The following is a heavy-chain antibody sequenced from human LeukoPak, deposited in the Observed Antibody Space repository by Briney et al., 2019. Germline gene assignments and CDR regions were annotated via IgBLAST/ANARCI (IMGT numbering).Heavy chain of an antibody. V-gene: IGHV4-34*01. Sequence: SETLSLTCAVYGGSFSGYYWSWIRQPPGKGLEWIGEINHSGSTNYNPSLKSRVPISVDTSKNQFSLKLSSVTAADTAVYYCARGVRDIVVVPAAIPSHYFDYWGQGTLVTVSS. CDR1: GGSFSGYY. D-gene: IGHD2-2*02. CDR3: ARGVRDIVVVPAAIPSHYFDY. CDR2: INHSGST. J-gene: IGHJ4*02.